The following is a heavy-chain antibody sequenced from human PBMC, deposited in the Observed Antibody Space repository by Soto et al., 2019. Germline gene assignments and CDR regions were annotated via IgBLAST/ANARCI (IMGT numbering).Heavy chain of an antibody. V-gene: IGHV3-53*01. J-gene: IGHJ4*02. CDR3: AAERGGGGY. D-gene: IGHD3-10*01. CDR1: GFTVSNNY. Sequence: EVQLVESGGGLIQPGGSLRLSCAVSGFTVSNNYMSWVRQAPGKGLEGVSVIYSGGYTAYGDSVKGRFTISRDNSKNTSNLQIKSRRPAGAGVFYWAAERGGGGYWGQGTLVTVSS. CDR2: IYSGGYT.